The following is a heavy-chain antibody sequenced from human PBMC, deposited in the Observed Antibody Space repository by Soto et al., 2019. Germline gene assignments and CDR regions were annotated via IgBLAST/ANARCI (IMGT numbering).Heavy chain of an antibody. CDR2: IIPIFGTA. D-gene: IGHD2-2*01. V-gene: IGHV1-69*13. Sequence: SVKVSCKASGGTFSSYAISWVRQAPGQGLEWMGGIIPIFGTANYAQKFQGRVTITADESTSTAYMELSSLRSEDTAVYYCARGVVVVPAARAYYYYGMDVWGQGTTVTVSS. CDR3: ARGVVVVPAARAYYYYGMDV. J-gene: IGHJ6*02. CDR1: GGTFSSYA.